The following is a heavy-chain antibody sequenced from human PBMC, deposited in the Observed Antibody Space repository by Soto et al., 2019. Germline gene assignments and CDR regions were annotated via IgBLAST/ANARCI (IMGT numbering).Heavy chain of an antibody. J-gene: IGHJ6*02. CDR2: ISGSGGST. D-gene: IGHD6-13*01. Sequence: EVQLLESGGGLVQPGGSLRLSCAASGFTFSSYAMSWVRQAPGKGLEWVSAISGSGGSTYYADSVKGRFTISRDNSKNTLYLQMNSLRAEDTAVYYCAKDAQYSSRWGNYYYGMDVWGQGTTVTVSS. CDR1: GFTFSSYA. V-gene: IGHV3-23*01. CDR3: AKDAQYSSRWGNYYYGMDV.